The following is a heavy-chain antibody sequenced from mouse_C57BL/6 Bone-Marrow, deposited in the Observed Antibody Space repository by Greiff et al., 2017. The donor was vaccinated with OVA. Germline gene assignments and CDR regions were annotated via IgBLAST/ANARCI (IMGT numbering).Heavy chain of an antibody. CDR2: IYPRSGNT. D-gene: IGHD1-1*01. V-gene: IGHV1-81*01. Sequence: QVQLQQSGAELARPGASVKLSCKASGYTFTSYGISWVKQRTGQGLEWIGEIYPRSGNTYYNEKFKGKATLTADKSSSTAYMELRSLTSEDSAVYFCESHTVEVLHWGKGTTLTVAS. J-gene: IGHJ2*01. CDR1: GYTFTSYG. CDR3: ESHTVEVLH.